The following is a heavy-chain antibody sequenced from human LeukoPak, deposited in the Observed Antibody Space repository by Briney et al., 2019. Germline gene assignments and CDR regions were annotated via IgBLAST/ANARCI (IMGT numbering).Heavy chain of an antibody. V-gene: IGHV3-33*01. CDR2: IWYDASGQ. CDR1: GFSFSTYG. Sequence: GGSLRLSCAASGFSFSTYGMHWVRQAPGKGLEWVAMIWYDASGQHYADSVKGRFTISRDTSKNTLYLQMNSLRAEDTAVYFCARDSLYDDNGYYHYFDYWGQATLVTVYS. J-gene: IGHJ4*02. D-gene: IGHD3-22*01. CDR3: ARDSLYDDNGYYHYFDY.